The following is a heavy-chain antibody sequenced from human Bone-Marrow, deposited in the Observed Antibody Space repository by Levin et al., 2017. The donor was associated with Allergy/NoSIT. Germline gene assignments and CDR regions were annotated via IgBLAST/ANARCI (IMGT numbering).Heavy chain of an antibody. J-gene: IGHJ5*01. Sequence: SETLSLTCTVSGASISSFYWSWIRQPPGKGLEWIGYIYYSGSTNYSPSLKSRVSMSADMSRNQVYLTMSSVTAADTAVYYCARQAVPAAMNGFDSWGQGTLVTGSS. V-gene: IGHV4-59*08. D-gene: IGHD2-2*01. CDR3: ARQAVPAAMNGFDS. CDR1: GASISSFY. CDR2: IYYSGST.